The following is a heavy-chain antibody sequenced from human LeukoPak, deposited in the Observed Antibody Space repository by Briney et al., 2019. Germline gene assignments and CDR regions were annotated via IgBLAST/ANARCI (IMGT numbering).Heavy chain of an antibody. Sequence: PGGSLRLSCTASRFAFSSYAMAWVRQAPGKGLEWLSYISSSSKINYADSVKGRFTISRDHAKNSLYLQMISLRDEDTAVYYCARSANPGVHDFDPWGQGTLVTVSS. J-gene: IGHJ5*02. V-gene: IGHV3-48*02. CDR1: RFAFSSYA. D-gene: IGHD6-6*01. CDR2: ISSSSKI. CDR3: ARSANPGVHDFDP.